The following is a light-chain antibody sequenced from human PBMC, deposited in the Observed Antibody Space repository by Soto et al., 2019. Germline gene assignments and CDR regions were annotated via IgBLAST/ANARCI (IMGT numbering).Light chain of an antibody. V-gene: IGLV1-51*02. Sequence: QSVLTQPPSVSAAPGQKVTISCSGSSSNLGNNFVSWYQHLPGTAPKLLIYENNKRPSGIPDRFSGSKSGTSASLGITGLQTGDEADYYCGTCDSSLRCYVFATGTKVTVL. CDR1: SSNLGNNF. CDR3: GTCDSSLRCYV. CDR2: ENN. J-gene: IGLJ1*01.